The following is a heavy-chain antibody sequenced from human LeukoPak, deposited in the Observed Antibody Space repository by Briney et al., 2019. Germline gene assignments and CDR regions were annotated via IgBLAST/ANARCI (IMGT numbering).Heavy chain of an antibody. V-gene: IGHV4-34*01. J-gene: IGHJ6*02. D-gene: IGHD1-26*01. CDR2: INHSGST. CDR3: ARLGRVRIPTYYYYGMDV. CDR1: GGSFSGYY. Sequence: SETLSLTCAVYGGSFSGYYWSRIRQPPGKGLEWIGEINHSGSTNYNPSLKSRVTISVDTSKNQFSLKLSSVTAADTAVYYCARLGRVRIPTYYYYGMDVWGQGTTVTVSS.